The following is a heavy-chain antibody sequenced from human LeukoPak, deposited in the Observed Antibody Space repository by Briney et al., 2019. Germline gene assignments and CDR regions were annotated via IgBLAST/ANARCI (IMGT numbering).Heavy chain of an antibody. CDR1: GGSISSYY. V-gene: IGHV4-4*07. J-gene: IGHJ6*03. CDR2: IYTSGST. D-gene: IGHD3-10*01. Sequence: SETLSLTCTVSGGSISSYYWTWIRQPAGKGLEWIGRIYTSGSTNYNPSLKSRVTMSVDTSKNQFSLKLSSVTAADTAVYYCARLVGSGSYAGNYYMDVWGKGTTVTVSS. CDR3: ARLVGSGSYAGNYYMDV.